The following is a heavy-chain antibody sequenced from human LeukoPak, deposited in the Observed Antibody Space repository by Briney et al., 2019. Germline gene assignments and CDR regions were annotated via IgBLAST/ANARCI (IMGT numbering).Heavy chain of an antibody. V-gene: IGHV1-2*02. CDR3: ARGKILRYFDWLLFFDY. D-gene: IGHD3-9*01. Sequence: GASVKVSCKASGYTFTGYYMHWVRQAPGQGLEWMGWINPNSGGTNYAQKFQGRVTMTRDTSISTAYMELSRLRSDGTAVYYCARGKILRYFDWLLFFDYWGQGTLVTVSS. CDR2: INPNSGGT. CDR1: GYTFTGYY. J-gene: IGHJ4*02.